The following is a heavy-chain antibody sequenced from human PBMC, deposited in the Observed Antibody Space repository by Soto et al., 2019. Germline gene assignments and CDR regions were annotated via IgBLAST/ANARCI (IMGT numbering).Heavy chain of an antibody. J-gene: IGHJ6*02. CDR1: GFTVSDMY. CDR3: ARVGVYGDYDYYYYGMDV. D-gene: IGHD4-17*01. Sequence: GGSLRLSCAASGFTVSDMYMSWVRQAPGKGLEWVSVIYGGGSTYYADSVKGRFTISRDNSKNTLYLQMNSLRAEDTAVYYCARVGVYGDYDYYYYGMDVWGQWTTVTVSS. V-gene: IGHV3-66*02. CDR2: IYGGGST.